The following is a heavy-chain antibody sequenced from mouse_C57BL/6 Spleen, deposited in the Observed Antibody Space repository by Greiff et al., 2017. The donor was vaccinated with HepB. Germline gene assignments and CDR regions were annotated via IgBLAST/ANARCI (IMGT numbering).Heavy chain of an antibody. CDR1: GYTFTDYN. J-gene: IGHJ2*01. Sequence: EVKLQESGPELVKPGASVKMSCKASGYTFTDYNMHWVKQSHGKSLEWIGYINPNNGGTSYNQKFKGKATLTVNKSSSTAYMELRSLTSEDSAVYYCARSHYYGSSPFDYWGQGTTLTVSS. V-gene: IGHV1-22*01. CDR3: ARSHYYGSSPFDY. D-gene: IGHD1-1*01. CDR2: INPNNGGT.